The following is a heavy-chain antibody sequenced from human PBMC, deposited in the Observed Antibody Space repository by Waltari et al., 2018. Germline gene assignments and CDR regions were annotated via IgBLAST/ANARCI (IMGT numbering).Heavy chain of an antibody. Sequence: QVQLVESGGGVVQPGRSLRLSCAASGFTFSSYVMHWVRQAPGKGLEWVAVISYDGSNKYYADSVKGRFTISRDNSKNTLYLQMNSLRAEDTAVYYCARGDYGDYVRPREDYYGMDVWGQGTTVTVSS. D-gene: IGHD4-17*01. CDR1: GFTFSSYV. J-gene: IGHJ6*02. CDR3: ARGDYGDYVRPREDYYGMDV. CDR2: ISYDGSNK. V-gene: IGHV3-30*01.